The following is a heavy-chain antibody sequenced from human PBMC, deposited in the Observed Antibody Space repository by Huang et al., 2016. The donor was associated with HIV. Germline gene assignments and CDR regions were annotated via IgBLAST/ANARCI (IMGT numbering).Heavy chain of an antibody. J-gene: IGHJ1*01. V-gene: IGHV1-18*01. Sequence: QVQLVQSGAEVKKPGASVKVSCKASGYTFTNYAINWVRQAPGQSLEWMGWIRGYKGKTNEAQKVQGRVTMTKDTSTSTAYMELRSLISDDTAVYYCARERYYYDRSGYYTPVEYFHHWGQGTLVTVSS. CDR3: ARERYYYDRSGYYTPVEYFHH. CDR1: GYTFTNYA. CDR2: IRGYKGKT. D-gene: IGHD3-22*01.